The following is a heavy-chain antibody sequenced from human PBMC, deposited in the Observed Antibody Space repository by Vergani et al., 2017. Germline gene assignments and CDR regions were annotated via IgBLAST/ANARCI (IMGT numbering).Heavy chain of an antibody. CDR1: GFTFSSYW. CDR3: ADTNYYDSSGYSKGGY. J-gene: IGHJ4*02. V-gene: IGHV3-74*01. Sequence: EVQLVESGGGLVQPGGSLRLSCAASGFTFSSYWMHWVRQAPGKGLVWVSRINSDGSSTSYADSVKGRFTISRDNAKNTLYLQMNSLRAEDTAVYYCADTNYYDSSGYSKGGYWGQGTLVTVSS. CDR2: INSDGSST. D-gene: IGHD3-22*01.